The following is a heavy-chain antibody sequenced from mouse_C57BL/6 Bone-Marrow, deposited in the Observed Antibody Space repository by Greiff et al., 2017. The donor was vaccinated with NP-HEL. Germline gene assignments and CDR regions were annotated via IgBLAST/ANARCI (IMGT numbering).Heavy chain of an antibody. Sequence: EVQLKQSGAELVRPGASVKLSCTASGFNIKDDCMHWVKQRPEQGLEWIGWIDPENGDTEYALKFKGKATITADTSSNTAYLQLSSLTSEDTAVYYCTTPGNQSFYFDGWGKGATLSVSS. CDR3: TTPGNQSFYFDG. D-gene: IGHD2-1*01. J-gene: IGHJ2*01. V-gene: IGHV14-4*01. CDR2: IDPENGDT. CDR1: GFNIKDDC.